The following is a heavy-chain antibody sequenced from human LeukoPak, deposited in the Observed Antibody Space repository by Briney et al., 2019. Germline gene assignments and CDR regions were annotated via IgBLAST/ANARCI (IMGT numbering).Heavy chain of an antibody. D-gene: IGHD2-2*01. CDR2: INPSGGST. CDR1: GYTFTGYY. V-gene: IGHV1-46*01. CDR3: ARDGYQPRPYDY. Sequence: ASVTVSCEASGYTFTGYYMHWVRQAPGQGLEWMGIINPSGGSTSYAQKFQGRVTMTRDISTSTVYMELSSLRSEDTAVYYCARDGYQPRPYDYWGQGTLVTVSS. J-gene: IGHJ4*02.